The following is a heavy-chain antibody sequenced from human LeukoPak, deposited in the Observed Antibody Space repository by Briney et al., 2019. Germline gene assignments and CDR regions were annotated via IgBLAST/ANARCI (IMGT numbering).Heavy chain of an antibody. J-gene: IGHJ4*02. D-gene: IGHD3-16*02. V-gene: IGHV1-18*01. Sequence: GASVKVSCKASGYTFTSYGISWVRQAPGQGLEWMGWISAYNGNTNYAQKPQGRVTMTTDTSTSTAYMELRSLRSDDTAVYYCARVMITFGGVIVLPFDYWGQGTLVTVSS. CDR2: ISAYNGNT. CDR3: ARVMITFGGVIVLPFDY. CDR1: GYTFTSYG.